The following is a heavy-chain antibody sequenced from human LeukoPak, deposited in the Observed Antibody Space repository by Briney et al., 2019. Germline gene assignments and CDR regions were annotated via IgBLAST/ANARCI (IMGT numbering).Heavy chain of an antibody. CDR2: INPNSGGT. J-gene: IGHJ4*02. CDR1: GYTFTGYY. V-gene: IGHV1-2*02. Sequence: GASVKVSCKASGYTFTGYYMHWVRQAPGQGLEWMGWINPNSGGTNYAQKFQGRVTVTRDTSISTAYMELSRLRSDDTAVYYCARGLMTTVTPFGYWGQGTLVTVSS. D-gene: IGHD4-17*01. CDR3: ARGLMTTVTPFGY.